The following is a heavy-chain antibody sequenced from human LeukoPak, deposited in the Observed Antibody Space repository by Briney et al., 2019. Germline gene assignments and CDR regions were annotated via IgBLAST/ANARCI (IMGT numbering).Heavy chain of an antibody. J-gene: IGHJ5*02. D-gene: IGHD3-10*01. V-gene: IGHV1-18*04. Sequence: ASVKVSCKAPGYTFTSYGISWVRQAPGQGLEWMGWISAYNGNTNYAQKLQGRVTMTTDTSTSTAYMELRSLRSDDTAVYYCARDIRRRLLWFGEIPPFDPWGQGTLVTVSS. CDR3: ARDIRRRLLWFGEIPPFDP. CDR1: GYTFTSYG. CDR2: ISAYNGNT.